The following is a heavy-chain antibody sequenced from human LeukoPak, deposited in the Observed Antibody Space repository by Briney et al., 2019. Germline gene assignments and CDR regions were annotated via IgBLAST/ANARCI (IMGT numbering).Heavy chain of an antibody. CDR3: AREITMVRGPTSGY. J-gene: IGHJ4*02. CDR1: GGTFSSYA. Sequence: GASVKVSCKASGGTFSSYAISWVRQAPGQGLEWMGRIIPILGIANYAQKFQGGVTITADKSTSTAYMELSSLRSEDTAVYYCAREITMVRGPTSGYWGQGTLVTVSS. V-gene: IGHV1-69*04. D-gene: IGHD3-10*01. CDR2: IIPILGIA.